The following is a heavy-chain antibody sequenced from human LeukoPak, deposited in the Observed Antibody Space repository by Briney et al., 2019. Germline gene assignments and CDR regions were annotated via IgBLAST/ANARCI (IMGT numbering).Heavy chain of an antibody. CDR2: IYYSGST. J-gene: IGHJ4*02. CDR1: GGSISSSSYY. Sequence: SETLSLTCTVSGGSISSSSYYWGWIRQPPGKGLEWIGSIYYSGSTYYNPSLKSRVTISVDTSKNQFSLKLSSVTAADTAVYYCARLSPSYSSGWYDYWGQGTLVTVSS. D-gene: IGHD6-19*01. CDR3: ARLSPSYSSGWYDY. V-gene: IGHV4-39*01.